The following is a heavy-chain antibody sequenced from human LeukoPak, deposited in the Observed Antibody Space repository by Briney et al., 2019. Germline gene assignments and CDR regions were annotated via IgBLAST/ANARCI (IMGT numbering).Heavy chain of an antibody. J-gene: IGHJ4*02. CDR1: GFTFGSYA. Sequence: GGSLRLSCSASGFTFGSYAMHWVRQAPGKGLECVSAIVSNGGRTYYADSVKGRFTISRDNSKNTLYLQMSSLRAEDTAVYYCVKDPFYGGNPLYYFDYWGQGTLVTVSS. CDR3: VKDPFYGGNPLYYFDY. CDR2: IVSNGGRT. D-gene: IGHD4-23*01. V-gene: IGHV3-64D*06.